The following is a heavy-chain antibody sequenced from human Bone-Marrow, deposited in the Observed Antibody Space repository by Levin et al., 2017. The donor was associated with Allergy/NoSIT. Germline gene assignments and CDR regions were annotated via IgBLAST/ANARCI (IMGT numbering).Heavy chain of an antibody. J-gene: IGHJ6*02. CDR2: INPSGGST. CDR1: GYTFTSYY. D-gene: IGHD6-13*01. V-gene: IGHV1-46*01. CDR3: ARERYSSSWYLGAKIYYYYYGMDV. Sequence: ASVKVSCKASGYTFTSYYMHWVRQAPGQGLEWMGIINPSGGSTSYAQKFQGRVTMTRDTSTSTVYMELSSLRSEDTAVYYCARERYSSSWYLGAKIYYYYYGMDVWGQGTTVTVSS.